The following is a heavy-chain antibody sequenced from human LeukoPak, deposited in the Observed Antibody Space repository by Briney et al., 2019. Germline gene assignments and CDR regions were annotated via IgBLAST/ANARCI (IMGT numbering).Heavy chain of an antibody. V-gene: IGHV4-59*01. CDR1: GGSISSYY. J-gene: IGHJ6*03. D-gene: IGHD6-13*01. CDR2: IYYSGST. CDR3: AGQYSSSWSYMDV. Sequence: SETLSLTCTVSGGSISSYYWSWIRQPPGKGLEWIGYIYYSGSTNYNPSLKSRVTISVDTSKNQFSLKLSSVTAADTAVYYCAGQYSSSWSYMDVWGKGTTVTVSS.